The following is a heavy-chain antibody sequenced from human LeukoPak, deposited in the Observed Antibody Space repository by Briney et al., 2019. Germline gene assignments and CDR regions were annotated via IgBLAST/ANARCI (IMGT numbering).Heavy chain of an antibody. Sequence: SQTLSLTCSVSSGSISSGDYYWNWIRQHPGKGLEWIGYIYYSGSTFYNPSLKSRLTISIGTSKNQFSLRLRSVTAADTAMYYCARSHDHLWGNYPDYWGQGTLVTVSS. D-gene: IGHD3-16*02. CDR3: ARSHDHLWGNYPDY. J-gene: IGHJ4*02. CDR2: IYYSGST. V-gene: IGHV4-31*03. CDR1: SGSISSGDYY.